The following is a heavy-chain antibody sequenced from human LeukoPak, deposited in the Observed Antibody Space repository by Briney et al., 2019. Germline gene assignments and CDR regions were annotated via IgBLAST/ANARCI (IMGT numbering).Heavy chain of an antibody. CDR2: IYHSGST. D-gene: IGHD5-18*01. CDR1: GYSISSGYY. CDR3: ARMPGYSYYYMDV. V-gene: IGHV4-38-2*02. J-gene: IGHJ6*03. Sequence: SETLSLTCTVSGYSISSGYYWGWIRQPPGKGLEWIGSIYHSGSTYYNPSLKSRVTISVDTSKNQFSLKLSSVTAADTAVYYCARMPGYSYYYMDVWGEGTTVTVSS.